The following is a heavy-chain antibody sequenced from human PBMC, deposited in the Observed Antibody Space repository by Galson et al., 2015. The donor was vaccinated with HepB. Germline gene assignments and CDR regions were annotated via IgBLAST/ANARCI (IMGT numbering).Heavy chain of an antibody. D-gene: IGHD3-10*01. CDR2: IRQDGSEK. Sequence: SLRLSCAASGFTFSSYWMSCVRQAPGKGLEWVANIRQDGSEKYYMDSVKGRFTISRDTAKNSLYLQMNSLRAGDTAVYYCARDVPMVRGVNGVYYYYYYYMDVWGKGTTVTVSS. CDR1: GFTFSSYW. V-gene: IGHV3-7*01. J-gene: IGHJ6*03. CDR3: ARDVPMVRGVNGVYYYYYYYMDV.